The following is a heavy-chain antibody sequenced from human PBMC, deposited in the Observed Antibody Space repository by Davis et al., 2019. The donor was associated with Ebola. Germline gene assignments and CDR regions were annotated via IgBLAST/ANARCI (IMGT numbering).Heavy chain of an antibody. J-gene: IGHJ6*02. Sequence: GESLKISCAASGFNFRNYAMTWVRQAPGKGLEWVSAIRDSGSNTYYADSVRGRFTISRDNSKNTLYLQMNSLRAEDTAVYYCARERALVVPAAIRYYYGMDVWGQGTTVTVSS. CDR3: ARERALVVPAAIRYYYGMDV. V-gene: IGHV3-23*01. CDR2: IRDSGSNT. D-gene: IGHD2-2*01. CDR1: GFNFRNYA.